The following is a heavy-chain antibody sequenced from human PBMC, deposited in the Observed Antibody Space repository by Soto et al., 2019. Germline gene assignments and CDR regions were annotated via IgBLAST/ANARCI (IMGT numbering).Heavy chain of an antibody. CDR1: GFTFSSYG. V-gene: IGHV3-33*01. Sequence: GSLRLSCAASGFTFSSYGMHWVRQAPGKGLEWVAVIWYDGSNKYYADSVKGRFTISRDNSKNTLYLQMNSLRAEDTAVYYCARDSLPSMVRGIYYYYYYGMDVWGQGTTVTVSS. D-gene: IGHD5-18*01. CDR3: ARDSLPSMVRGIYYYYYYGMDV. CDR2: IWYDGSNK. J-gene: IGHJ6*02.